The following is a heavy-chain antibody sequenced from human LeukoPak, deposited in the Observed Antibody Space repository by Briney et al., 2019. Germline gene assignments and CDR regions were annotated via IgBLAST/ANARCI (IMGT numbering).Heavy chain of an antibody. Sequence: RASVKVSCKASGYTFTGYYMHWVRQAPGQGLEWMGWINPNSGGTNYAQKFQGRVTMTRDTSISTAYMELSRLRSDDTAVYYCARGLGNPGGRYYYYYYMDVWGKGTTVTVSS. CDR1: GYTFTGYY. CDR2: INPNSGGT. D-gene: IGHD4-23*01. J-gene: IGHJ6*03. V-gene: IGHV1-2*02. CDR3: ARGLGNPGGRYYYYYYMDV.